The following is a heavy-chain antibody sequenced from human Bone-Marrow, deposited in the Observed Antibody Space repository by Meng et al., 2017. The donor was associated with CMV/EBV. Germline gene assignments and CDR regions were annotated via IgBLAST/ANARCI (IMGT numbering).Heavy chain of an antibody. Sequence: SETLSLTCAVYGGSFSGYYWSWIRQPPGKGLEWIGEINHSGSTNYNPSLKSRLTISVDTSKNQFSLKLSSVTAADTAVYFCARGRFRHNYWGPGPLVTGSS. CDR2: INHSGST. V-gene: IGHV4-34*01. D-gene: IGHD3-3*01. CDR1: GGSFSGYY. J-gene: IGHJ4*02. CDR3: ARGRFRHNY.